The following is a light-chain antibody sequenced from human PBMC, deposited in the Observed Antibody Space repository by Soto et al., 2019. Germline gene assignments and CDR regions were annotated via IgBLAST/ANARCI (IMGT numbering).Light chain of an antibody. CDR1: RSDVGGYNY. V-gene: IGLV2-8*01. CDR2: EVS. CDR3: SSYGGSNNWM. Sequence: QSALTQPTSASGSPGQSVTISCTGTRSDVGGYNYVSWYQQHPGKAPKLMIFEVSKRPSGVPDRFSGSKSGNTASLTVSGLQAEDEADYYCSSYGGSNNWMFGGGTKLTVL. J-gene: IGLJ3*02.